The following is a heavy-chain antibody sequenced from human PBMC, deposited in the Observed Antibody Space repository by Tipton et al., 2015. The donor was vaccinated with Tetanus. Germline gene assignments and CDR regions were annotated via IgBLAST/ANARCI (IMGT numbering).Heavy chain of an antibody. CDR3: AKAHYQTTVAWFDY. CDR2: ISWNSGDI. V-gene: IGHV3-9*02. D-gene: IGHD4-23*01. CDR1: GFTSEDYA. Sequence: SLRLSCVVSGFTSEDYAMHWVRQAPGKGLEWVARISWNSGDIDYAESVKGRFTIPRDNAKKSLYLQMSSLKIEDTALYYCAKAHYQTTVAWFDYWGQGTLVTVSS. J-gene: IGHJ4*02.